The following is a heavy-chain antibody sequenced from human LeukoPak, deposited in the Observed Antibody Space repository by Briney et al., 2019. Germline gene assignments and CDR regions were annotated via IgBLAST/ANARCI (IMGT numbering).Heavy chain of an antibody. CDR2: ISSSSSYI. CDR1: GFTFDEYG. CDR3: ASLTGGSYDWFDP. J-gene: IGHJ5*02. D-gene: IGHD1-26*01. Sequence: PGGSLRLSCAASGFTFDEYGMSWVRQAPGKGLEWVSSISSSSSYIYYADSVKGRFTISRDNAKNSLYLQMNSLRAEDTAVYYCASLTGGSYDWFDPWGQGTLVTVSS. V-gene: IGHV3-21*01.